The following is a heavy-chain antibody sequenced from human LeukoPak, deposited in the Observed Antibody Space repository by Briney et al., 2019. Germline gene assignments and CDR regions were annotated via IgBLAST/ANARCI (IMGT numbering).Heavy chain of an antibody. CDR1: GFTFSSYG. CDR3: ARDSHYYDSSGYGFDY. V-gene: IGHV3-33*01. D-gene: IGHD3-22*01. Sequence: PGGSLRLSCAASGFTFSSYGMHWVRQAPGKGLEWVAVIWYDGSNKYYADSVKGRFTISRDNSKNTLYLQMNSLRAEDTAVYYCARDSHYYDSSGYGFDYWGQGTLVTVSS. CDR2: IWYDGSNK. J-gene: IGHJ4*02.